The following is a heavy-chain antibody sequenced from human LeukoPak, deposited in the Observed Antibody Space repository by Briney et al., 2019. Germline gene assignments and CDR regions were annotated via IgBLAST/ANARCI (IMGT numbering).Heavy chain of an antibody. CDR1: GFTFSRDW. CDR2: IDSDDGST. D-gene: IGHD2-15*01. Sequence: GGSLRLSCAASGFTFSRDWMHWVRQVPGKGLVWVSRIDSDDGSTSYADSVRGRFTISRDNAKKTLYLQMNSLRVEDTAVYYCLVILTEPTSPSPDGLDIWGQGTMVTASS. V-gene: IGHV3-74*01. CDR3: LVILTEPTSPSPDGLDI. J-gene: IGHJ3*02.